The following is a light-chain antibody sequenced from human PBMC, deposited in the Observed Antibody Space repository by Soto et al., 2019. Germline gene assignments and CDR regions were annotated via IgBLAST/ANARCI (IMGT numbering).Light chain of an antibody. CDR1: QPVITS. V-gene: IGKV1-5*01. CDR3: QHYNSYSEA. J-gene: IGKJ1*01. CDR2: DAS. Sequence: DIQLTQSPSALSASIGDRVTITCRASQPVITSLAWYQHKPGEAPKLLIYDASILQTGVPSRFSGYASGTEFTLTISSLQPDDFATYYCQHYNSYSEAFGQGTKVDIK.